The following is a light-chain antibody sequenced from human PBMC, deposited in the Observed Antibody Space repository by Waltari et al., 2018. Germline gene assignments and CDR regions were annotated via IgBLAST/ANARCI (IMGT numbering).Light chain of an antibody. V-gene: IGLV2-14*01. CDR3: SSYTSSSTLPVV. Sequence: QSALTQPASVSGSPGQSITISCTGTSSDVGGYNYVSWYQQHPGKAPKLMIYEVSNRPSGVANRFSGSKSGNTASLTISGLQAEDEADYYYSSYTSSSTLPVVFGGGTKLTVL. J-gene: IGLJ2*01. CDR2: EVS. CDR1: SSDVGGYNY.